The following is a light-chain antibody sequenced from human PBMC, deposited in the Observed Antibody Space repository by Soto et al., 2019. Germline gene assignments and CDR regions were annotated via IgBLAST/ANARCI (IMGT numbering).Light chain of an antibody. Sequence: DIQMTQAPSTLSASVGDRVTITCRASQSISSWLAWYQQKPGKAPKLLIYDASSLECGLPTRLGGSGSGSEYTFTISSKRHDDFATDNFQLYNSYWTFGQGTKVEI. V-gene: IGKV1-5*01. CDR2: DAS. J-gene: IGKJ1*01. CDR3: QLYNSYWT. CDR1: QSISSW.